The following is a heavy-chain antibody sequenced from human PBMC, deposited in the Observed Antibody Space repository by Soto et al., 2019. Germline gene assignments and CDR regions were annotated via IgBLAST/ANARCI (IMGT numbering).Heavy chain of an antibody. Sequence: SVKVSCKASGGTFSSYTISWVRQAPGQGLEWMGRIIPILGIANYAQKFQGRVTITADKSTSTAYMELSSLRSEDTAMYYCARLVWELHSELGDYYYYGMDVWGQGTTVTVSS. V-gene: IGHV1-69*02. D-gene: IGHD1-26*01. CDR3: ARLVWELHSELGDYYYYGMDV. CDR2: IIPILGIA. CDR1: GGTFSSYT. J-gene: IGHJ6*02.